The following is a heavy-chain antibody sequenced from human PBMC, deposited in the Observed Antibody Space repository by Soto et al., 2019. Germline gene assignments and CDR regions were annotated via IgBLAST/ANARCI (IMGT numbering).Heavy chain of an antibody. CDR2: IVSGGNT. V-gene: IGHV3-23*01. J-gene: IGHJ4*02. D-gene: IGHD3-22*01. Sequence: GGSLRLSCAASGFTFSSYAMSWVRQAPGKGLEWVSVIVSGGNTYYADSVKGRFTISRDNSKNTLYLQMNSLRAEDTAVYYCVTDNTGVYDSRGYYYGFGDYWGQGTLVTVSS. CDR3: VTDNTGVYDSRGYYYGFGDY. CDR1: GFTFSSYA.